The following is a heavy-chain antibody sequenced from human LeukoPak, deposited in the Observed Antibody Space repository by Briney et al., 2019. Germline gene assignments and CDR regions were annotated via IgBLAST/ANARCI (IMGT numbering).Heavy chain of an antibody. CDR1: GFTVSSNY. V-gene: IGHV3-66*01. Sequence: GGSLRLSCAASGFTVSSNYMSWVRQAPGKGLEWVSVIYSGGSTYYADSVKGRFTISRDNSKNTLYLQMNSLRAEDTAVYYCAREYVVVTAIFLRGAFDIWGQGTMVTVSS. CDR3: AREYVVVTAIFLRGAFDI. J-gene: IGHJ3*02. CDR2: IYSGGST. D-gene: IGHD2-21*02.